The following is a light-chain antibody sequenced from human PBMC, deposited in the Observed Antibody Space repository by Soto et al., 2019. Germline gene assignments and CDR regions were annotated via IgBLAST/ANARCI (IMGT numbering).Light chain of an antibody. CDR1: QSISDS. Sequence: DIPMTQSPSTLSASVGDRVTITCRASQSISDSLAWYQQKPGKAPKLLIYEASNLKSGVPSRFSGSGSGTEYTLTISSLQPDDFASYYCQQYSGYWTFGQGTKVEIK. V-gene: IGKV1-5*03. CDR2: EAS. CDR3: QQYSGYWT. J-gene: IGKJ1*01.